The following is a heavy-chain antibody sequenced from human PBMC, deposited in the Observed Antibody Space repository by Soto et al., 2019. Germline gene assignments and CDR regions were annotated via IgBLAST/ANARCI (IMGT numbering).Heavy chain of an antibody. V-gene: IGHV1-8*01. D-gene: IGHD2-15*01. CDR3: VRAGRHCSGGSCYSGDYGMDV. CDR1: GYTFTSYD. CDR2: MNPNSGNT. J-gene: IGHJ6*02. Sequence: QVQLVQSGAEVKKPGASVKVSCKTSGYTFTSYDINWVRQATGQGLEWMGWMNPNSGNTGYAQKFQGRVTMTRNTSISTAYMELSSLRSEDTAVYYCVRAGRHCSGGSCYSGDYGMDVWGQGTTITVSS.